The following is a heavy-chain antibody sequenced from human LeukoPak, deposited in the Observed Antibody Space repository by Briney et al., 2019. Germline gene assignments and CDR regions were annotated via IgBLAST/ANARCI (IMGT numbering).Heavy chain of an antibody. Sequence: ASVKVSCKASGYTFTSYDINWVRQATGQGLEWMGWMNPNSGNTGYAQKFQGRVTITRNTSISTAYMELSSLRSEDTAVYYCAILLPNIVVVPAATDYYYYGMDVWGQGTTVTVSS. V-gene: IGHV1-8*03. CDR3: AILLPNIVVVPAATDYYYYGMDV. CDR1: GYTFTSYD. D-gene: IGHD2-2*01. J-gene: IGHJ6*02. CDR2: MNPNSGNT.